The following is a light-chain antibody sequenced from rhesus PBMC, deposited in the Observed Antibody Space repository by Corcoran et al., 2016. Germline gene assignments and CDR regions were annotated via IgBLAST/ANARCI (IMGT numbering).Light chain of an antibody. CDR3: HKYSNWNS. CDR2: GAS. V-gene: IGKV3S9*01. J-gene: IGKJ2*01. CDR1: QSVRSY. Sequence: EIVMTQSPATLSLPPGERATLSCRASQSVRSYVAWYQQKPEQAPRRRSCGASNRATGVPDRFSGSGAGTDFALIINSVEPEDVGIYDCHKYSNWNSFGQGTKVAIK.